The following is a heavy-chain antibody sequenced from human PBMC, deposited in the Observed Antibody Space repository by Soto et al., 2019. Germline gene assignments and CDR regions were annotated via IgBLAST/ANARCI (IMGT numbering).Heavy chain of an antibody. J-gene: IGHJ5*02. D-gene: IGHD3-3*01. CDR3: ARVSITIFGVVTQPNWFDP. CDR1: GYSISSGYY. CDR2: IYHSGST. Sequence: SETLSLTCAVSGYSISSGYYWGWIRQPPGKGLVWIGSIYHSGSTYYNPSLKSRVTISVDTSKNQFSLKLSSVTAADTAVYYCARVSITIFGVVTQPNWFDPWGQGTLVTVSS. V-gene: IGHV4-38-2*01.